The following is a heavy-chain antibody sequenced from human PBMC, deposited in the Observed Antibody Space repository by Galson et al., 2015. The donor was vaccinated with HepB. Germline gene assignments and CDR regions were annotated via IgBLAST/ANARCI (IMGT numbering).Heavy chain of an antibody. CDR1: GGTFSSYA. Sequence: SVKVSCKASGGTFSSYAISWVRQAPGQGLEWMGGIIPIFGTANYAQKFQGRVTITADESTSTAYMELSSLRSEDTAVYYCARGGGSYSYYYYGMDVWGQGTTVTVSS. J-gene: IGHJ6*02. CDR3: ARGGGSYSYYYYGMDV. V-gene: IGHV1-69*13. D-gene: IGHD1-26*01. CDR2: IIPIFGTA.